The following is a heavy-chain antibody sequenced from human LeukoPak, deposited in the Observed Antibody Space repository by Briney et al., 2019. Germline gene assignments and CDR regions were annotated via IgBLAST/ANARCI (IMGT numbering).Heavy chain of an antibody. Sequence: SETLSLTCTVSGGSVSSYYWSWIRQPPGKGLEWIGYIYYSGSTNYNPSLKSRVTISVDTSKNQFSLELSSVTAADTAVYYCARHSGYPYYYYGMDVWGQGTTVTVSS. J-gene: IGHJ6*02. D-gene: IGHD5-12*01. CDR1: GGSVSSYY. V-gene: IGHV4-59*02. CDR3: ARHSGYPYYYYGMDV. CDR2: IYYSGST.